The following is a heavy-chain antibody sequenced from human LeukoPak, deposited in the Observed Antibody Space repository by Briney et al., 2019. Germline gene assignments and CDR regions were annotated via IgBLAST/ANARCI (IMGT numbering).Heavy chain of an antibody. CDR1: GGSFSGYY. Sequence: SETLSLTCAVYGGSFSGYYWSWIRQPPGKGLEWIGEINHSGSTNYNPSLKSRVTISVDTSKNQFSLKPSSVTAADTAVYYCARGRSRSWFDPWGQGTLVTVSS. J-gene: IGHJ5*02. V-gene: IGHV4-34*01. CDR2: INHSGST. CDR3: ARGRSRSWFDP.